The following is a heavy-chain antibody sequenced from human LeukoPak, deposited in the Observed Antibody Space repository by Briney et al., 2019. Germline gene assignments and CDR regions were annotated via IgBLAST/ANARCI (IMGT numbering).Heavy chain of an antibody. CDR2: ITGNGART. Sequence: GGSLRLSCAASGFIFRNYDISWVRQAPGKGLEWVSAITGNGARTFYADSVKGRFTISRDNSKNSLYLQMTSLRDEDTAIYYCAKHYIRTHDYWGQGTLVTVSS. V-gene: IGHV3-23*01. J-gene: IGHJ4*02. D-gene: IGHD3-10*01. CDR3: AKHYIRTHDY. CDR1: GFIFRNYD.